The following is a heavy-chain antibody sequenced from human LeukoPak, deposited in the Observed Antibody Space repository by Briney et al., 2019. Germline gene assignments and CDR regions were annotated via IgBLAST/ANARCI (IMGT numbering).Heavy chain of an antibody. CDR2: ISSSSSYI. V-gene: IGHV3-21*01. J-gene: IGHJ4*02. CDR3: ARGGYYDSSGMGD. CDR1: GFTFSSYS. Sequence: GGSLRLSCAASGFTFSSYSMNWVRQAPGKGLEWVSSISSSSSYIYYANSVKGRFTISRDNAKNSLYLQMNSLRAEDTAVYYCARGGYYDSSGMGDWGQGTLVTVSS. D-gene: IGHD3-22*01.